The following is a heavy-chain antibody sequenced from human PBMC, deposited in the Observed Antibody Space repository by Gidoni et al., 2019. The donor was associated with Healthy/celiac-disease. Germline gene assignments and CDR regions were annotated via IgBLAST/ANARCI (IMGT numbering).Heavy chain of an antibody. CDR3: AREGDWGFDSGCLDY. V-gene: IGHV3-33*01. D-gene: IGHD3-22*01. Sequence: QVQLVESGGGVVHPGRSLRPPCAAPGFTFSSYGMHWVRQAPGKGLEWVAVIWYDGSNKYYADSVKGRFTISRDNSKNTLYLQMNSLRAEDTAVYYCAREGDWGFDSGCLDYWGQGTLVTVSS. J-gene: IGHJ4*02. CDR2: IWYDGSNK. CDR1: GFTFSSYG.